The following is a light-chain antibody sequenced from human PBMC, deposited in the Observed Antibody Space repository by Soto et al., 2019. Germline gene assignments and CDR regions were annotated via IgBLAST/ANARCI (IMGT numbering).Light chain of an antibody. Sequence: DIQMTQSPSSVTASVGDRVTITCRASQDIITWLAWYQQKPGKAPNLLIYTASNLQSGVPSRFSGSGSGTHFTLTISSLQPEDFGTYYCQQTDSFPITVGQGTGLEIK. V-gene: IGKV1-12*01. CDR2: TAS. CDR1: QDIITW. J-gene: IGKJ5*01. CDR3: QQTDSFPIT.